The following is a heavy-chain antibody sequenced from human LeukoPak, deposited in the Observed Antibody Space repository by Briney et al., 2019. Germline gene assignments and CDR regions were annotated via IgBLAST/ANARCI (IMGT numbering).Heavy chain of an antibody. J-gene: IGHJ4*02. V-gene: IGHV3-53*01. CDR3: ATGEVRFLEWLFPSFDY. CDR2: IYSGGST. CDR1: GFTVSSNY. Sequence: GGSLRLSCAASGFTVSSNYMSWVRQAPGKGLEWVSVIYSGGSTYYADSVKGRFTISRDNSKNTLYLQMNGLRAEDTAVYYCATGEVRFLEWLFPSFDYWGQGTLVTVSS. D-gene: IGHD3-3*01.